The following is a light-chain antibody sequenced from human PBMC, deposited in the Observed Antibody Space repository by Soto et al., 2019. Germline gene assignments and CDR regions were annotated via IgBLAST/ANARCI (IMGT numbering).Light chain of an antibody. CDR2: AAS. V-gene: IGKV1-39*01. CDR3: QQRYSTPLT. J-gene: IGKJ4*01. Sequence: DIQMTQSPSSLSASVGDRVTITCRASQSISSYLNWYQQKPGKAPKLLMYAASSLQSGVPTRFGGSGSGTDFTLTISSLQPEDFATYYCQQRYSTPLTFGGGTKVEIK. CDR1: QSISSY.